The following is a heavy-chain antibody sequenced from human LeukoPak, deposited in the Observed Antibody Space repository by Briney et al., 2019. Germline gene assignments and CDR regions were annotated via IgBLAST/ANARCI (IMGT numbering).Heavy chain of an antibody. V-gene: IGHV4-61*02. Sequence: SETLSLTCTVSVGSISSGSYYWSWIRQPAGKGLEWIGRIYTSGSTNYNPSLKSGVTISVDTSKNQFSLKLRSVTAADTAVYYCASSGSSPLDYWGQGTLVTVSS. D-gene: IGHD1-26*01. J-gene: IGHJ4*02. CDR1: VGSISSGSYY. CDR3: ASSGSSPLDY. CDR2: IYTSGST.